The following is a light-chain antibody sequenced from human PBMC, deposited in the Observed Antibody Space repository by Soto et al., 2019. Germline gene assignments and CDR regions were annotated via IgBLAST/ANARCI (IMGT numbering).Light chain of an antibody. V-gene: IGKV1-9*01. CDR2: DTS. CDR1: QGISSY. Sequence: IQLTQSPSSLSASVGDRVTITCRASQGISSYLAWYQQKPGKAPRLLIYDTSTLQSGVPSRFSGSGSGTDFTLTISSLQPEDFATYYCQQSSSYPLTFGPGTKVDIK. CDR3: QQSSSYPLT. J-gene: IGKJ3*01.